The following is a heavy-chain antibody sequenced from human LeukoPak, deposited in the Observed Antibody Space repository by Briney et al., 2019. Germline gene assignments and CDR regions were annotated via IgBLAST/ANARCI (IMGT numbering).Heavy chain of an antibody. CDR3: ARGPRRYCSSTSCYGAFDI. J-gene: IGHJ3*02. V-gene: IGHV4-34*01. CDR1: GGSFSGYY. D-gene: IGHD2-2*01. Sequence: SETLPLTCAVYGGSFSGYYWSWIRQPPGKGLEWIGEINHSGSTNYNPSLKSRVTISVDTSKNQFSLKLSSVTAADTAVYYCARGPRRYCSSTSCYGAFDIWGQGTMVTVSS. CDR2: INHSGST.